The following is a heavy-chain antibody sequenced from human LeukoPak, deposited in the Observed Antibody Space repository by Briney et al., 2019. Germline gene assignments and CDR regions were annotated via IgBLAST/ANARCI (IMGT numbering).Heavy chain of an antibody. CDR2: ISSDGSST. CDR3: ARDQRVTGRPDIDY. Sequence: GGSLRLSCAASGFTFRNHWMHWVRQTPGKGLVWVSRISSDGSSTTYADSVKGRFTISRDNAKNTLYPQMNNLRSEDTAMYYCARDQRVTGRPDIDYWGQGTLVIVSS. CDR1: GFTFRNHW. D-gene: IGHD6-6*01. J-gene: IGHJ4*02. V-gene: IGHV3-74*03.